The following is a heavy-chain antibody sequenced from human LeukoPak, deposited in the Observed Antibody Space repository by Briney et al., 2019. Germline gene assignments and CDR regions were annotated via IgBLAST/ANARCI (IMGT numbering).Heavy chain of an antibody. Sequence: ASVKVSCKASGGTFSSYAISWVRQAPGQGLEWMGGIIPIFGTANYAQKFQGRVAITAGESTGTAYMELSSLRSEDTAVYYCARAEGYDILTGMGGDYWGQGTLVTVSS. CDR3: ARAEGYDILTGMGGDY. CDR1: GGTFSSYA. D-gene: IGHD3-9*01. CDR2: IIPIFGTA. V-gene: IGHV1-69*13. J-gene: IGHJ4*02.